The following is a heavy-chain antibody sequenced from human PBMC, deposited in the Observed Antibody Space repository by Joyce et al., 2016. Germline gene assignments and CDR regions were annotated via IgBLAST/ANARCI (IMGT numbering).Heavy chain of an antibody. CDR2: MSRSGDLI. V-gene: IGHV3-48*03. Sequence: QLVESGGGLVQPGGSLILSCAASGFIFSSKEMNWVRQAPGKGLEWIAYMSRSGDLIHYADSVRGRFTIARDNAGSSLYLQMESLRAEDTAMYYGASPSCAVWGQGSLVTVSS. CDR1: GFIFSSKE. J-gene: IGHJ4*02. CDR3: ASPSCAV.